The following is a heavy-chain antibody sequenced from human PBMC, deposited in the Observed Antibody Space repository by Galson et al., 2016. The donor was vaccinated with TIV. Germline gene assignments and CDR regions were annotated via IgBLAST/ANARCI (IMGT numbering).Heavy chain of an antibody. CDR3: ERADYDHSGC. CDR2: IYPGDSDT. V-gene: IGHV5-51*01. Sequence: QSGAEVKKPGESLKISCQASGYNFSLYWIGWVRQTPGKGLEWLGAIYPGDSDTRYSPPFKRQVTISADKSSNTAFLQWRSLKASDTGPCYCERADYDHSGCWGPGTLVIVS. J-gene: IGHJ4*02. D-gene: IGHD3-22*01. CDR1: GYNFSLYW.